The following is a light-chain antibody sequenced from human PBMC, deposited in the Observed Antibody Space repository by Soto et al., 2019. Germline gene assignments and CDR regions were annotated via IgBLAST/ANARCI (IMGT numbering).Light chain of an antibody. CDR1: QSVSSN. CDR3: QQYNNWPPT. V-gene: IGKV3-15*01. J-gene: IGKJ5*01. Sequence: EIVMTQSPATLSVSPGERATLSCRASQSVSSNLAWYQQKPGQAPRLLIYGASTRATGIPARFSGSRSGTYFTLTISSLQSEDFAVYYCQQYNNWPPTCGQGTRLEIK. CDR2: GAS.